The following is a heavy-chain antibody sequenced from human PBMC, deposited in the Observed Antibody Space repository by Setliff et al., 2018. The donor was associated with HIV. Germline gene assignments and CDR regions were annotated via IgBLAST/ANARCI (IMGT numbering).Heavy chain of an antibody. CDR3: ARDPPGIAVAGTDI. CDR2: MYSGGST. Sequence: GGSLRLSCAASGFTVSSNCMSWVRQAPGKGLEWVSIMYSGGSTYYADSVKGRFTISRDNSKNTLYLQMKTLRVEDTAVYYCARDPPGIAVAGTDIWGQGTMVTVSS. J-gene: IGHJ3*02. V-gene: IGHV3-53*01. D-gene: IGHD6-19*01. CDR1: GFTVSSNC.